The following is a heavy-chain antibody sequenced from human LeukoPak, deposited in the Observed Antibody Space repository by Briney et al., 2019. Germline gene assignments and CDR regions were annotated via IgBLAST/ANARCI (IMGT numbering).Heavy chain of an antibody. CDR2: IKQDGSEK. Sequence: PGGPLRLSCAASGLTFSSHWVSWVRQAPGKGGEGVANIKQDGSEKYYVDSVKGRFTISRDHAKNSLYLQMNSLRAEDTAVHYCARVSSMVRGYYYYYYYMDVWGKGTTVTVSS. J-gene: IGHJ6*03. D-gene: IGHD3-10*01. CDR3: ARVSSMVRGYYYYYYYMDV. CDR1: GLTFSSHW. V-gene: IGHV3-7*01.